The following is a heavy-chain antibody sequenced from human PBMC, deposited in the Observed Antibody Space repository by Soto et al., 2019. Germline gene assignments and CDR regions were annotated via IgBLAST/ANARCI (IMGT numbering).Heavy chain of an antibody. CDR1: GGSISSGGYS. CDR2: IYHSGST. Sequence: QLQLQESGSGLVKPSQTLSLTCAVSGGSISSGGYSWSWIRQPPGKGLEWIGYIYHSGSTYYNPSLKSRVTRSVDRSKNQFSLKLSSVTAADTAVYYCASSYYDSSVQEAFDIWGQGTMVTVSS. D-gene: IGHD3-22*01. CDR3: ASSYYDSSVQEAFDI. J-gene: IGHJ3*02. V-gene: IGHV4-30-2*01.